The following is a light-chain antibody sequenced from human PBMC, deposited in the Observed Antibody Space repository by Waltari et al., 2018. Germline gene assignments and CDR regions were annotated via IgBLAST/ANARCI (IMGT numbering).Light chain of an antibody. CDR2: RNY. V-gene: IGLV1-47*01. CDR1: SFTIGRTY. J-gene: IGLJ3*02. Sequence: QTVLTQPSSVPGKPGPRVTIPCSGTSFTIGRTYVYWLQPLPGTAPKLLTHRNYERPSGVPNRISGSKSGTSASLAISGLRSEDEAHYYCAAWDDSLSASLFGGGTKLTVL. CDR3: AAWDDSLSASL.